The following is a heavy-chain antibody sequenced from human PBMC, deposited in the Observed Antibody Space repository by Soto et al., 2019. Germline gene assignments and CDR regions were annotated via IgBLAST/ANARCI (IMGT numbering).Heavy chain of an antibody. V-gene: IGHV3-66*01. CDR2: IYSGGST. CDR3: ARSLLWFGELRY. CDR1: GFTVRSSY. J-gene: IGHJ4*02. Sequence: EVQLVESGGGLVQPGGSLRLSCAASGFTVRSSYMSWVRQAPGKGLEWVSLIYSGGSTYYADSVKGRFTFSRDNSNNTLYLQMNSLRAEDTAVYYWARSLLWFGELRYWGQGTLVTVSS. D-gene: IGHD3-10*01.